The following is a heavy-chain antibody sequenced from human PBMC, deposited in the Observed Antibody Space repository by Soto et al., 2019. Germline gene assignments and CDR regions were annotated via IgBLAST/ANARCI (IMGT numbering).Heavy chain of an antibody. J-gene: IGHJ4*02. V-gene: IGHV4-59*08. CDR2: IYYSGST. CDR1: GGSISSYY. CDR3: ARTDYFDY. Sequence: SETLSLTCTVSGGSISSYYWSWIRQPPGKGLEWIGYIYYSGSTNYNPSLKSRVTMPVDTSKNHFSLKLTSVTAADTAVYYCARTDYFDYWGPGTLVTVSS.